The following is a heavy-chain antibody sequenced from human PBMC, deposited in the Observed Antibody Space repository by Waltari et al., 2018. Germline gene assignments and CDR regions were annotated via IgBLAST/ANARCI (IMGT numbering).Heavy chain of an antibody. CDR3: ARTHGGSHWACDV. D-gene: IGHD1-26*01. V-gene: IGHV1-69*12. CDR2: VIPLSGIT. Sequence: QVQLVQSGTEVKKPGSSVKVSCKASGGTFSTYGFSWVRQAPGQGLEWMGGVIPLSGITNYAHRFHGRVTITADESTTPLYMELSSLRPEDPALYYCARTHGGSHWACDVWGQGTLVIVSS. CDR1: GGTFSTYG. J-gene: IGHJ4*02.